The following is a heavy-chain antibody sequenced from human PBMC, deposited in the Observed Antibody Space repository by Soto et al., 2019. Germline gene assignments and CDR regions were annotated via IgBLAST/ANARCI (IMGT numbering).Heavy chain of an antibody. CDR3: VRALRHTAMVYPWFDP. Sequence: PSETLSLTCTVSGASVSTGAYYWGWVRQRPGKGLEWVGYIYESGYTYYNTSLKSRRTISLDRSNNQFSLGLTSVTAADTAVYYCVRALRHTAMVYPWFDPWGQGTLVTVSS. CDR2: IYESGYT. D-gene: IGHD5-18*01. V-gene: IGHV4-31*03. CDR1: GASVSTGAYY. J-gene: IGHJ5*02.